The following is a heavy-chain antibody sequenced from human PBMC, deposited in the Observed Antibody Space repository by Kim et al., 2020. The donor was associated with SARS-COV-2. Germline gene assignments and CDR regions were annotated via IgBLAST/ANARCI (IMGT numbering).Heavy chain of an antibody. CDR2: INSDGSST. CDR3: ARDTSYGSGSFDY. Sequence: GGSLRLSCAASGFTFSSYWMHWVRQAPGKGLVWVSCINSDGSSTSYADSVKGRFTISRDNAKNTLYLQMNSLRAEDTAVYYCARDTSYGSGSFDYWGQGTLVTVAS. D-gene: IGHD3-10*01. J-gene: IGHJ4*02. CDR1: GFTFSSYW. V-gene: IGHV3-74*01.